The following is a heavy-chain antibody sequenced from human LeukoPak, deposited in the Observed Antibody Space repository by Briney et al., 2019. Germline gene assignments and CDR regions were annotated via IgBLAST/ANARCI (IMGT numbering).Heavy chain of an antibody. Sequence: GGSLRLSCAASGFTFSNAWMSWVRQAPGKGLEWVGRIKSKTDGGTTDYAAPVEGRFTISRDDSKNTLYLQMNSLKTEDTAVYYCTTDTLPYYDILTGYPDWGQGTLVTVSS. CDR2: IKSKTDGGTT. D-gene: IGHD3-9*01. CDR3: TTDTLPYYDILTGYPD. CDR1: GFTFSNAW. V-gene: IGHV3-15*01. J-gene: IGHJ4*02.